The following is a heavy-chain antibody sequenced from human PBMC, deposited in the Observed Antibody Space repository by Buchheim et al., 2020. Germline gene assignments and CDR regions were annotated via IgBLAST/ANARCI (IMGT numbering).Heavy chain of an antibody. CDR2: ISYDGSNI. CDR3: ARSPRWTHWYFDL. V-gene: IGHV3-30-3*01. CDR1: GFTFSSYA. Sequence: QVQLVESGGGVVQPGRSLRLSCAASGFTFSSYAMYWVRQAPGKGLEWVTVISYDGSNIYYADSVKGRFTISRDNSKNTLYLQMNSLRTEDTAVYYCARSPRWTHWYFDLWGRGTL. J-gene: IGHJ2*01. D-gene: IGHD2-15*01.